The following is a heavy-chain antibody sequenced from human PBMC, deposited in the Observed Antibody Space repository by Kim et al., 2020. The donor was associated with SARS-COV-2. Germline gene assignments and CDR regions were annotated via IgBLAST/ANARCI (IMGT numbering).Heavy chain of an antibody. CDR2: IYYSGST. CDR1: GGSISSGGYY. V-gene: IGHV4-31*03. D-gene: IGHD3-10*01. J-gene: IGHJ4*02. Sequence: SETLSLTCTVSGGSISSGGYYWSWIRQHPGKGLEWIGYIYYSGSTYYNPSLKSRVTISVDTSKNQFSLKLSSVTAADTAVYYCAREVVTYYYGSRSYNDYWGQGTLVTVSS. CDR3: AREVVTYYYGSRSYNDY.